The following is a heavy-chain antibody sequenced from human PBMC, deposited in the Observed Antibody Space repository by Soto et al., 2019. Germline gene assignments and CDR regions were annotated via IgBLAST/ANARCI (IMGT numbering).Heavy chain of an antibody. V-gene: IGHV1-8*01. J-gene: IGHJ4*02. CDR3: ARGRGIVVVNESD. Sequence: QVQLVQSGAEVKKPGASVKVSCKASGYTFTSYDINWVRQATGQGLEWMGWMNPNSGNTGYAQKFQGRVTMTRNTXXXXAYXXXXXXXXXXXAVYYCARGRGIVVVNESDWGQGTLVTVSS. CDR2: MNPNSGNT. D-gene: IGHD3-22*01. CDR1: GYTFTSYD.